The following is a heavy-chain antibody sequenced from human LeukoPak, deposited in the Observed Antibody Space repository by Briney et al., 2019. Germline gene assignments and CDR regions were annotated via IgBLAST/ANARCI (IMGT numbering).Heavy chain of an antibody. J-gene: IGHJ4*02. V-gene: IGHV1-8*01. CDR1: GYTFTSYD. Sequence: AASVKVSCKASGYTFTSYDINWVRQDTGQGLEWMGWLNPNSGNTGYAQKFQGRITMTRDTSISTAYMELSSLRSEDTAVYYCARGPPEHPQGYWGQGTLVTVSS. D-gene: IGHD1-14*01. CDR3: ARGPPEHPQGY. CDR2: LNPNSGNT.